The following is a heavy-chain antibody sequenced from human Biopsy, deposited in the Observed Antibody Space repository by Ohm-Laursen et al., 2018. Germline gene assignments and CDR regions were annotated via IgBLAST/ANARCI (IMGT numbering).Heavy chain of an antibody. Sequence: SSVKVSCKAPGGTFSNYGVNWVRQAPGQGLEWLGGNIPILGTGKYAPKLQERVTVAADTSTSTATMELRSLRSHDPAVYYCATKVTGYFHHWGQGTLVIVSS. CDR2: NIPILGTG. CDR3: ATKVTGYFHH. CDR1: GGTFSNYG. V-gene: IGHV1-69*06. J-gene: IGHJ1*01. D-gene: IGHD2-21*02.